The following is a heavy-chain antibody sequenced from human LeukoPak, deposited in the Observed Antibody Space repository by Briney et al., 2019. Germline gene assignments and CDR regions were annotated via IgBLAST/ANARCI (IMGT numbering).Heavy chain of an antibody. J-gene: IGHJ4*02. V-gene: IGHV3-30*18. CDR1: GFTFSSYG. Sequence: PGRSLRLSCAASGFTFSSYGMHWVRQAPGKGLEWVAVISYDGSNKYYADSVKGRFTISRDNSKNTLYLQMSSLRPDDTAVYYCVKGERVAAAGDYWGQGTLVTVSS. CDR2: ISYDGSNK. D-gene: IGHD6-13*01. CDR3: VKGERVAAAGDY.